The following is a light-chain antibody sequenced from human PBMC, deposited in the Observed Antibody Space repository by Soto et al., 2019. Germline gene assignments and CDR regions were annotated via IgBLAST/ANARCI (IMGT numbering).Light chain of an antibody. CDR1: QSISAW. V-gene: IGKV1-5*01. CDR2: DAS. CDR3: QKYENYWT. J-gene: IGKJ1*01. Sequence: DIQMTQSPSTLSATAGXRVTITCRASQSISAWLAWYQQKPGKAPKLLIYDASNLESGVPSRFSGSGSGTEFTLSISNLQPDDFATYYCQKYENYWTFGQGTKVDIK.